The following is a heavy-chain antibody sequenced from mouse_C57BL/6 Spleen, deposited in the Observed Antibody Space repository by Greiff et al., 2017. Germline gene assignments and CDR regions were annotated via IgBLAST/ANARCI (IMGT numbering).Heavy chain of an antibody. J-gene: IGHJ2*01. V-gene: IGHV6-6*01. Sequence: EVQGVESGGGLVQPGGSMKLSCAASGFTFSDAWMDWVRQSPEKGLEWVAEIRNKANNHATYYAESVKGRFTISRDDSKSSVYLQMNSLRAEDTGIYYCTRTMVTTGGYFDYWGQGTTLTVSS. CDR3: TRTMVTTGGYFDY. CDR2: IRNKANNHAT. D-gene: IGHD2-2*01. CDR1: GFTFSDAW.